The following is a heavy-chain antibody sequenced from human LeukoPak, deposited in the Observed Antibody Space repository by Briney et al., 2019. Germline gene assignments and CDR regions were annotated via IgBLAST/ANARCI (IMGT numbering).Heavy chain of an antibody. D-gene: IGHD5-12*01. CDR3: SGSRNSDFDY. J-gene: IGHJ4*02. V-gene: IGHV3-30-3*01. CDR1: GFTFSNFA. CDR2: ISYDGNNK. Sequence: GGSLRLSCAASGFTFSNFAMHWVRQAPGKGLEWVAVISYDGNNKYYADSVRGRFTISRDNAKNSLYLQMNSLRAEDTAVYYCSGSRNSDFDYWGQGTLVTVSS.